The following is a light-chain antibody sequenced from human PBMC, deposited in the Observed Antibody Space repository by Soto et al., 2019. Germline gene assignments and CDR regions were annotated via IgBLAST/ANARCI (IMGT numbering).Light chain of an antibody. CDR3: ASYAGSNMGV. CDR1: SSNIGGNS. J-gene: IGLJ1*01. CDR2: EVT. V-gene: IGLV2-8*01. Sequence: QSVMTQPPSVSAAPGQKVTISCSGSSSNIGGNSVSWYQQLPGTAPKLLIYEVTQRPSGVPDRFSASKSGDTASLTVSGLRAEDEADYYCASYAGSNMGVFGSGTKLTVL.